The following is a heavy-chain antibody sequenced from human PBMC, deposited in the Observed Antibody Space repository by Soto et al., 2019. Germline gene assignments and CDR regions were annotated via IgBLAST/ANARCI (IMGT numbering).Heavy chain of an antibody. CDR3: ARITYYDILTGYYGHYYGMDV. J-gene: IGHJ6*02. CDR2: ISAYNGNT. V-gene: IGHV1-18*01. CDR1: GYTFTSYG. Sequence: ASVKVSCKASGYTFTSYGISWVRQAPGQGLERMGWISAYNGNTNYAQKLQGRVTMTTDTSTSTAYMELRSLRSDDTAVYYCARITYYDILTGYYGHYYGMDVWGQGTTVTVSS. D-gene: IGHD3-9*01.